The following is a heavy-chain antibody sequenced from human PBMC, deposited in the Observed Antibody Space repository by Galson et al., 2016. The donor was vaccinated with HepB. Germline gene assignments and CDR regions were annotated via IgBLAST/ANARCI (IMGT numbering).Heavy chain of an antibody. CDR1: GFNFGSYA. J-gene: IGHJ4*02. CDR3: AKETGQSVAGPFES. Sequence: SLRLSCAGSGFNFGSYAMSWLRQAPGKGLEWVSAISGSGLKTHYADSVQGRFINSRENSLSTVYLQMTSLRDEDTAIYFCAKETGQSVAGPFESWDQGALVAVSS. V-gene: IGHV3-23*01. CDR2: ISGSGLKT. D-gene: IGHD6-19*01.